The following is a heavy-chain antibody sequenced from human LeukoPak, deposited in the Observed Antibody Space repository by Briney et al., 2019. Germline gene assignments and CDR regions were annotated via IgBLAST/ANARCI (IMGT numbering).Heavy chain of an antibody. J-gene: IGHJ4*02. CDR1: GYTFSSHG. D-gene: IGHD4-23*01. CDR2: VSGSGGNT. CDR3: ATSKTVVTSHFDS. V-gene: IGHV3-23*01. Sequence: GSLRLSCAASGYTFSSHGLHWVRQAPGKGLEWVSAVSGSGGNTYYADSVKGRFTVSRDNSKNTLYLQMNSLRAEDTAIYYCATSKTVVTSHFDSWGQGTLVPVSS.